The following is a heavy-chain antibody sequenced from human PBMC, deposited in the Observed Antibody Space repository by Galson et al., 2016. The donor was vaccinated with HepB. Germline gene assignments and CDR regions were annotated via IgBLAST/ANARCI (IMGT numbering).Heavy chain of an antibody. CDR1: GLTFSRYG. Sequence: SLRLSCAASGLTFSRYGTHWVRQAPGKGLEWLAVIWFDGINKYYADSVKGRFTISRDGSQTTVYLQMNSLRADDTAVYYCVRYAVDTALDYWGQGTLVTVSS. CDR3: VRYAVDTALDY. CDR2: IWFDGINK. D-gene: IGHD5-18*01. V-gene: IGHV3-33*01. J-gene: IGHJ4*02.